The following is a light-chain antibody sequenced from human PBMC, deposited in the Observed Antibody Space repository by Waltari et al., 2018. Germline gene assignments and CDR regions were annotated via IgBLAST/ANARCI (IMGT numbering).Light chain of an antibody. CDR2: DVS. CDR3: SSYTGSSTLV. Sequence: QSALTPPASVSGSPGQSITISCTGSSSAVGGYNYVSWYQKHPGKAPKLMIYDVSHRPSGVSNRFSGSKSGNTASLTISGLQAEDEADYYCSSYTGSSTLVFGGGTKLTVL. CDR1: SSAVGGYNY. V-gene: IGLV2-14*03. J-gene: IGLJ2*01.